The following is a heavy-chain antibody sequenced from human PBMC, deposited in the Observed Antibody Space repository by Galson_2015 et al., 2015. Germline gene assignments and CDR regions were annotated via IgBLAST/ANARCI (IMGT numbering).Heavy chain of an antibody. CDR2: ISDGGIRA. V-gene: IGHV3-23*01. Sequence: SLRLSCAASGFTFSSYAMSWVRQAPGKGLQWVSTISDGGIRALYADSVKGRFTISRDNSKDTLYLQMNSLRAEDTAIYYCARIVAVATAYWGQGTLVTVSS. D-gene: IGHD6-19*01. J-gene: IGHJ4*02. CDR1: GFTFSSYA. CDR3: ARIVAVATAY.